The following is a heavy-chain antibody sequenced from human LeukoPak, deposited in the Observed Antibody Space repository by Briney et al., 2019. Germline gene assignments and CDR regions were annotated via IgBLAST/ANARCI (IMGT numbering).Heavy chain of an antibody. J-gene: IGHJ3*02. CDR1: GGSISSSSYY. CDR2: IYYSGST. V-gene: IGHV4-39*07. CDR3: ARDLHQNSGYDYVGAFDI. D-gene: IGHD5-12*01. Sequence: SETLSLTCTVSGGSISSSSYYWGWIRQPPGKGLEWIGSIYYSGSTYYHPSLKSRVTISVDTSKNQFSLKLSSVTAADTAVYYCARDLHQNSGYDYVGAFDIWGQGTMVTVSS.